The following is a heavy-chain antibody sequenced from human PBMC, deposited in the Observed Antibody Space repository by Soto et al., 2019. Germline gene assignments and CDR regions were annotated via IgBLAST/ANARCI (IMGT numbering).Heavy chain of an antibody. J-gene: IGHJ4*02. CDR2: ISSSSSTI. CDR1: GFTFSSYS. CDR3: ARANYYGSPGDFDY. Sequence: LRLSCAASGFTFSSYSMNWVRQAPGKGLVWVSYISSSSSTIYYADSVKGRFTISRDNAKNSLYLQMNSLRAEDTAVYYCARANYYGSPGDFDYWGQGTLVTVSS. V-gene: IGHV3-48*01. D-gene: IGHD3-10*01.